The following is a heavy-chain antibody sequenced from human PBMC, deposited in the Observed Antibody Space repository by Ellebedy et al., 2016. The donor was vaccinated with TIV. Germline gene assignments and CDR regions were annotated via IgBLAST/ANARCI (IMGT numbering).Heavy chain of an antibody. CDR2: ISSSNTYK. V-gene: IGHV3-21*04. CDR1: GFTFSSYS. CDR3: AKGLFCSSTNCYARPLDY. D-gene: IGHD2-2*01. J-gene: IGHJ4*02. Sequence: GGSLRLSXAASGFTFSSYSMNWVRQAPGKGLEWLSSISSSNTYKYYADSVKGRFTISRDNAKNSLYLQMNSLRAEDTALYYCAKGLFCSSTNCYARPLDYWGQGTLVTVSS.